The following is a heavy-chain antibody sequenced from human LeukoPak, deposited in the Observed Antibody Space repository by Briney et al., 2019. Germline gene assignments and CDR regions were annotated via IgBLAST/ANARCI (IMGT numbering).Heavy chain of an antibody. J-gene: IGHJ4*02. CDR2: IIPIFGTA. V-gene: IGHV1-69*13. Sequence: SVEVSCKASGGTFSSYAISWVRQAPGQGLEWMGGIIPIFGTANYAQKFQGRVTITADESTSTAYMELSSLRSEDTAVYYCASMGSEVAVAGTDYWGQGTLVTVSS. D-gene: IGHD6-19*01. CDR3: ASMGSEVAVAGTDY. CDR1: GGTFSSYA.